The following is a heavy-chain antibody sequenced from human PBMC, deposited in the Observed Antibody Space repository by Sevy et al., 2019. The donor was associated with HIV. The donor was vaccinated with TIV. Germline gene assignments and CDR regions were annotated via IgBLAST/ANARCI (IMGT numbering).Heavy chain of an antibody. CDR3: ARELWYGELGGWFDP. V-gene: IGHV3-72*01. D-gene: IGHD3-10*01. CDR2: SGNKANIYTT. CDR1: GFSFSDYN. J-gene: IGHJ5*02. Sequence: GGSLRLSCEASGFSFSDYNMDWVRQAPGRGLEWLGRSGNKANIYTTQYAASVKGRFSISRDDLKNSLSLQMNSLKTEETAVYYCARELWYGELGGWFDPWGQGTLVTVSS.